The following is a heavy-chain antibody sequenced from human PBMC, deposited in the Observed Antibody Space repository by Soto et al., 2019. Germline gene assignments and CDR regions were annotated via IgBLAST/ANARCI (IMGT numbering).Heavy chain of an antibody. D-gene: IGHD6-13*01. CDR1: GDSVSSNTAA. V-gene: IGHV6-1*01. CDR2: TFFRSKQYN. Sequence: SQTLSLTCAISGDSVSSNTAAWNWIRQSPSRGLEWLGRTFFRSKQYNDYAESLKSRITINPDTSKNQFSLPLDSVTPEDTAVNYCARASWSADALYIWGQRTTVTVSS. CDR3: ARASWSADALYI. J-gene: IGHJ3*02.